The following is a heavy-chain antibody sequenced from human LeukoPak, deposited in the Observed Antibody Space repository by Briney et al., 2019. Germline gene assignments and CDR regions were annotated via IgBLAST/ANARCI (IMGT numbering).Heavy chain of an antibody. D-gene: IGHD3-22*01. CDR2: IYYSGST. J-gene: IGHJ4*01. V-gene: IGHV4-39*01. CDR1: GGSISSSSYY. Sequence: SETLSLTCTVSGGSISSSSYYWGWIRQPPGKGLEWIGSIYYSGSTYYNPSLKSRVTISVDTSKNQFSLKLSSVTAADTAVYYCARSPPMIVVVIDSFDYWGQEPWSPSPQ. CDR3: ARSPPMIVVVIDSFDY.